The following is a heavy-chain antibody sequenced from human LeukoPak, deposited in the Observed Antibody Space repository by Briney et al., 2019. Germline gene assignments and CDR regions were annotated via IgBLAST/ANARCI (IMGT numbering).Heavy chain of an antibody. CDR3: ARLAAAEEFDY. CDR2: IYYSGST. D-gene: IGHD6-13*01. CDR1: GGSISSSSYY. Sequence: IPSETLSLTCTVSGGSISSSSYYWGWIRQPPGKGLEWIGSIYYSGSTYYNPSLKSRVTISVDTSKNQFSLKLSSVTAADTAVYYCARLAAAEEFDYWGQGTLVTVSS. J-gene: IGHJ4*02. V-gene: IGHV4-39*01.